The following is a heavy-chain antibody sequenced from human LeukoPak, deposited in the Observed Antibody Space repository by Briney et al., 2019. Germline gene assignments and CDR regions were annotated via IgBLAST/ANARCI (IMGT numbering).Heavy chain of an antibody. CDR2: ISGSGGST. D-gene: IGHD1-26*01. CDR1: GFTFSSYA. J-gene: IGHJ4*02. Sequence: GGSLRLSCAASGFTFSSYAMSWVRQAPGKGLEWVSAISGSGGSTYYADSVKGRFTISRDNSKNTLYLQMNSLRAEDTAVYYCARGKWELLFGDYWGQGTLVTVSS. CDR3: ARGKWELLFGDY. V-gene: IGHV3-23*01.